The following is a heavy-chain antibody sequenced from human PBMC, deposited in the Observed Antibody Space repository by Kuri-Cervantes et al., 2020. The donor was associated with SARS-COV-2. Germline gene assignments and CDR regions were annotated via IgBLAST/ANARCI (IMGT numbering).Heavy chain of an antibody. J-gene: IGHJ5*02. CDR2: INHSGST. D-gene: IGHD4-17*01. V-gene: IGHV4-34*09. CDR1: GGSFSGYY. Sequence: LRLSCAVYGGSFSGYYWSWIRQPPGKGLEWIGEINHSGSTSYNPSLKSRVTISVDTSKNQFSLKLSSVTAADTAVYYCARVLKTTVTTSQFDPWGQGALVTVSS. CDR3: ARVLKTTVTTSQFDP.